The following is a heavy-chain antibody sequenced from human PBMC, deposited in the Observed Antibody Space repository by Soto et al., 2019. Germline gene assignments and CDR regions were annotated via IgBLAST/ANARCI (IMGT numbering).Heavy chain of an antibody. V-gene: IGHV4-4*02. J-gene: IGHJ4*02. Sequence: QVQLQESGPGLVKPSGTLSLTCAVSEGSISSSDWWNWVRQPPGKGLEWIGEIYPGGSINYNPSLKSRLTISVDKSKNQISLNLTSVTAADTAVYYCASADFDYWGQGPLVTVSS. CDR1: EGSISSSDW. CDR3: ASADFDY. CDR2: IYPGGSI.